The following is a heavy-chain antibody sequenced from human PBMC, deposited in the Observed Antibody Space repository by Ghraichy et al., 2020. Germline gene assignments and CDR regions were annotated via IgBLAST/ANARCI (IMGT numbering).Heavy chain of an antibody. D-gene: IGHD6-25*01. V-gene: IGHV3-23*01. Sequence: GGSLRLSCAASGFTFSSYAMSWVRRAPGKGLEWVSAINGNGGSSYYAGPLRGRFTISRDNSRNKLYLQMNSLRAEDTAVYYCAKDVQGYFSASAGFDFWGQGALVTVSS. CDR2: INGNGGSS. J-gene: IGHJ4*02. CDR3: AKDVQGYFSASAGFDF. CDR1: GFTFSSYA.